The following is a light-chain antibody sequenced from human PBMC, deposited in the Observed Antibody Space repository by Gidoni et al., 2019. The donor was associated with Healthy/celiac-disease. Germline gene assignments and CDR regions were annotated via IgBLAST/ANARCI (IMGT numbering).Light chain of an antibody. J-gene: IGKJ2*01. CDR1: HGISSY. CDR3: QQLNSYPRT. CDR2: AAS. V-gene: IGKV1-9*01. Sequence: QLPQSPSSLSASVGDRVTITCRASHGISSYLAWYQPKPGKAPQLLIYAASTLQSGVPSRFSGSGSGTDFTLTISSLQPEDFATYYCQQLNSYPRTFGQGTKLEIK.